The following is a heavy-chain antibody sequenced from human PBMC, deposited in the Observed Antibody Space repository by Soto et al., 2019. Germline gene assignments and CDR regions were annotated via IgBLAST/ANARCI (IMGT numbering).Heavy chain of an antibody. CDR3: ARNRYDGCDFDY. V-gene: IGHV4-4*02. Sequence: QVQLQESGPGLVKPSETLSLTCTVSSGSITSSRWWSWVRQSQGKGPEWIGEVAENCYNHCVPLLKSRLTIALDKSRNRLSLRLTAETAADTSLYFCARNRYDGCDFDYCGEGALVTVCS. CDR2: VAENCYN. CDR1: SGSITSSRW. D-gene: IGHD5-12*01. J-gene: IGHJ4*02.